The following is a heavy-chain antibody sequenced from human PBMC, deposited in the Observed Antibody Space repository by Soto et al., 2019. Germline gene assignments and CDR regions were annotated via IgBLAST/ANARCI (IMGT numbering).Heavy chain of an antibody. D-gene: IGHD1-20*01. CDR2: IWYDGSNK. CDR1: GFTFSSYG. CDR3: ARPYNWHGGVGAFDI. Sequence: GGSLRLSCAASGFTFSSYGMHWVRQAPGKGLEWVAVIWYDGSNKYYADSVKGRFTISRDNSKNTLYLQMNSLRAEYTAVYYCARPYNWHGGVGAFDIWGQGTMVTVSS. J-gene: IGHJ3*02. V-gene: IGHV3-33*01.